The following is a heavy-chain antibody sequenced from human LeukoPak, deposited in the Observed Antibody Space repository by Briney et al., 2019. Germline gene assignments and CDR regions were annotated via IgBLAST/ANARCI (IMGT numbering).Heavy chain of an antibody. V-gene: IGHV3-74*01. D-gene: IGHD6-19*01. CDR1: GFTFSTYW. J-gene: IGHJ4*02. Sequence: PGGSLRLSCAASGFTFSTYWMHWVRQVPGKGLVWVSRINSDGSIADYADSVKGRFTISRDNSKNTLYLQMNSLRAEDTAVYYCAKGFRGQWPPMDYFDYWGQGTLVTVSS. CDR2: INSDGSIA. CDR3: AKGFRGQWPPMDYFDY.